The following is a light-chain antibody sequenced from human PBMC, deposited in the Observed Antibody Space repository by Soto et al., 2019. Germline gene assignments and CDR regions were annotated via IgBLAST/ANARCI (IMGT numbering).Light chain of an antibody. Sequence: QSALTQTASVSGSPGQSITISCTGTSSDVGGYNFVSWYQQHPGKAPKLIIHEVTNRPSGVSTRFSGSKSGNTASLTISGLQAEDEAVYYCCSHSSSITWMFGGGTKLTV. J-gene: IGLJ3*02. V-gene: IGLV2-14*03. CDR2: EVT. CDR3: CSHSSSITWM. CDR1: SSDVGGYNF.